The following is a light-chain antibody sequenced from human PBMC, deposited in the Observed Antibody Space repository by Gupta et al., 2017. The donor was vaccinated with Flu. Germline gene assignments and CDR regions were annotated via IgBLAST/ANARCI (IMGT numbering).Light chain of an antibody. CDR2: EVS. CDR1: SSDVGGYNY. CDR3: SSYGGSNNFVV. J-gene: IGLJ2*01. V-gene: IGLV2-8*01. Sequence: QSALTQPPSASGSPGQSVTISCTGTSSDVGGYNYVSWYQHHPGKAPKVIIYEVSKRPSGVPDRFSGSKSGNTASLTVSGLQAEDEADCYCSSYGGSNNFVVFGGGTKLTVL.